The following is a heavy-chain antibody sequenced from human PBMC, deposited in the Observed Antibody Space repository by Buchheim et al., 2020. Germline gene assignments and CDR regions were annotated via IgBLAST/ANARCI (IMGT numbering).Heavy chain of an antibody. Sequence: QLQLQESGPGLVRPSETLSLTCTVSGGSIRSSTYYWGWIRQPPGKGLEWIGNIYHSGSIYYNPSLKSRVTMSVDTSKNQFALRLSSVTAADTAVYYGAREYSSSSRPDYWGQGTL. CDR3: AREYSSSSRPDY. D-gene: IGHD6-6*01. CDR1: GGSIRSSTYY. V-gene: IGHV4-39*02. J-gene: IGHJ4*02. CDR2: IYHSGSI.